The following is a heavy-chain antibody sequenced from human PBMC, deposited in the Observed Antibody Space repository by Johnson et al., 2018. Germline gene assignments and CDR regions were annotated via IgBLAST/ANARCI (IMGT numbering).Heavy chain of an antibody. J-gene: IGHJ6*03. Sequence: QVQLVESGGGVVQPGNSXRLSCAASGFTLSSYTMHWVRQGPGQGLERVAALSHDGRNRFYIDSVQGRFTISGDNSRTTLFLQMKSLRTEDTAVYYCARDSVAFHGTTYPHYYYMDVWGKGTTVTVSS. CDR1: GFTLSSYT. V-gene: IGHV3-30*03. D-gene: IGHD1-1*01. CDR2: LSHDGRNR. CDR3: ARDSVAFHGTTYPHYYYMDV.